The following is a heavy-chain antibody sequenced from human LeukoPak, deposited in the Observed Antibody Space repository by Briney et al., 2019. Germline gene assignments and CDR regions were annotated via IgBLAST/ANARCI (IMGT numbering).Heavy chain of an antibody. V-gene: IGHV1-2*02. D-gene: IGHD3-3*01. J-gene: IGHJ4*02. CDR1: GYTFTGYY. CDR2: INPNSGGT. Sequence: ASVKVSCKASGYTFTGYYMHWVRQAPGQGLEGMGWINPNSGGTNYAQKFQGRVTMTRDTSISTAYMELSRLRSDDTAVYYCARGPILHDFWSGMYYFDYWGQGTLVTVSS. CDR3: ARGPILHDFWSGMYYFDY.